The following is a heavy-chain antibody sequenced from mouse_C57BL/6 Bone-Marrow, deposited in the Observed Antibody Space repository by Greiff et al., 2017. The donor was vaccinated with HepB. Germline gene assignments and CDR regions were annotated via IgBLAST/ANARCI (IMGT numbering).Heavy chain of an antibody. CDR2: IDPENGDT. D-gene: IGHD1-1*01. V-gene: IGHV14-4*01. CDR3: TTWFYYGSSYFDY. CDR1: GFNIKDDY. Sequence: DVHLVESGAELVRPGASVKLSCTASGFNIKDDYMHWVKQRPEQGLEWIGWIDPENGDTEYASKFQGKATITADTSSNTAYLQLSSLTSEDTAVYYCTTWFYYGSSYFDYWGQGTTLTVCS. J-gene: IGHJ2*01.